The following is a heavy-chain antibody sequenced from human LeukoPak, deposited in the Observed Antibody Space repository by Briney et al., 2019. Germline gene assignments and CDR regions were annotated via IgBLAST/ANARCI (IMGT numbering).Heavy chain of an antibody. CDR1: GYTFTDYY. Sequence: ASVKVSCKASGYTFTDYYMHWVRQATGQGLEWMGWINPNSGGTNYAQKFQGRVTMTRDTSITTAYMELSRLRSDDTAVYYCARDRRDYDFWSGLDYWGQGALVTVSS. J-gene: IGHJ4*02. D-gene: IGHD3-3*01. V-gene: IGHV1-2*02. CDR3: ARDRRDYDFWSGLDY. CDR2: INPNSGGT.